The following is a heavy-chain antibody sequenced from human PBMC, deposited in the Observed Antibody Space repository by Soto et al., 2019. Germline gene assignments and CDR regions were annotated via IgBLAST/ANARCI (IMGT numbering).Heavy chain of an antibody. Sequence: GASVKVSCKAYGGTFISYAISWVRQAPGQGLEWMGGIIPICGTPNYAQKFQGRVTISADKSTSTAYMELSSLRSADTAMYYCARASVGRNPRIVTWSASYYGLDVWGQGTTVTVSS. CDR3: ARASVGRNPRIVTWSASYYGLDV. J-gene: IGHJ6*02. V-gene: IGHV1-69*06. CDR2: IIPICGTP. D-gene: IGHD3-16*02. CDR1: GGTFISYA.